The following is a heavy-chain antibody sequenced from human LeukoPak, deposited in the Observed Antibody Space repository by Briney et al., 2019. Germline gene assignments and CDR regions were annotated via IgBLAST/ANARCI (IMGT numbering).Heavy chain of an antibody. CDR1: GDSISSGSYY. CDR2: IYTSGST. D-gene: IGHD1-26*01. CDR3: ARGPGHSGSYQLYDY. V-gene: IGHV4-61*02. J-gene: IGHJ4*02. Sequence: SSQTLSLTCTVSGDSISSGSYYWSWIRQPAGKGLEWIGRIYTSGSTNYNPSLKSRVTISVDTSKNQFSLKLSSVTAADTAVYYCARGPGHSGSYQLYDYWGQGTLVTVSS.